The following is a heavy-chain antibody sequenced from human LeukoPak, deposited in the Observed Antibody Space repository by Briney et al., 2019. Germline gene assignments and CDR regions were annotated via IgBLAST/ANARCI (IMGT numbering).Heavy chain of an antibody. Sequence: GASVKVSCKTSGYSFTDYYMHWVRQAPGQGLEWMGWINPNSGGTSSAQKFQGRVTMTRDTPITTVCMEVSWLTSDDTAIYYCARADRLDGGPYLIGPWGQGTLVTVSS. V-gene: IGHV1-2*02. J-gene: IGHJ5*02. D-gene: IGHD2-21*01. CDR2: INPNSGGT. CDR1: GYSFTDYY. CDR3: ARADRLDGGPYLIGP.